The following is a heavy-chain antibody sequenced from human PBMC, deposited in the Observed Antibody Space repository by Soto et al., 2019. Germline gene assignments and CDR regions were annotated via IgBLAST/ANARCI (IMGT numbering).Heavy chain of an antibody. D-gene: IGHD5-12*01. CDR3: ARDYYRFNSGYGFSMDV. CDR2: ISYDGSNK. V-gene: IGHV3-30-3*01. Sequence: PGGSLRLSCAASGFTFSSYAMHWVRQAPGKGLEWVAVISYDGSNKYYADSVKGRSTISRDNSKNTLYLQMNSLRAEDTAVYYCARDYYRFNSGYGFSMDVWGQGTTVTVSS. CDR1: GFTFSSYA. J-gene: IGHJ6*02.